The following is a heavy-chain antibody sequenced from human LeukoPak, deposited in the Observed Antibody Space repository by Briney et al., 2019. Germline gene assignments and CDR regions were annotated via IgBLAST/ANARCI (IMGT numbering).Heavy chain of an antibody. V-gene: IGHV1-69*05. J-gene: IGHJ4*02. CDR2: IIPIFGTA. CDR1: GGTFSSYA. CDR3: ARGPPFYDFWSGYFDY. Sequence: VASVKVSCKASGGTFSSYAISWVRQAPGQGLEWMGGIIPIFGTANYAQKFQGRVTITTDESTSTAYMELSSLRSEDTAVYYCARGPPFYDFWSGYFDYWGQGTLVTVSS. D-gene: IGHD3-3*01.